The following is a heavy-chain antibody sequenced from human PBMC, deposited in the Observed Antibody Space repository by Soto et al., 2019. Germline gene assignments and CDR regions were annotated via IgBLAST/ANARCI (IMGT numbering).Heavy chain of an antibody. Sequence: GASVKVSCKASGYAFTSYGISWVRQAPGQGLEWMGWISANNGNTNYAQKIQGRVTMTTDTSTSTAHMELRSLRSDDTAVYYCARKLIEGPSDYWGQGTLVTVSS. J-gene: IGHJ4*02. CDR2: ISANNGNT. CDR1: GYAFTSYG. CDR3: ARKLIEGPSDY. V-gene: IGHV1-18*01.